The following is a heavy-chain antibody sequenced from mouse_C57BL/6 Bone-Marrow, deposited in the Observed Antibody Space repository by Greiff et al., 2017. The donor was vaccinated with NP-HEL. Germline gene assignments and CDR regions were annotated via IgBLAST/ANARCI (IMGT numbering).Heavy chain of an antibody. V-gene: IGHV2-9-1*01. D-gene: IGHD1-1*01. CDR2: IWPGGGT. Sequence: QVQLQQSGPGLVAPSQSLSITCTVSGFSLTSYAISWVRQPPGKGLEWLGVIWPGGGTNYNSALKSRLSISKDNSKSQVFLKMNSLQTDDTARYYCARNEDYGSSPFAYWGQGTLVTVSA. J-gene: IGHJ3*01. CDR3: ARNEDYGSSPFAY. CDR1: GFSLTSYA.